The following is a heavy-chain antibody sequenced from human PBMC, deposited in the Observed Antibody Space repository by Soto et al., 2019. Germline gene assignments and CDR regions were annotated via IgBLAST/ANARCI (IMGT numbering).Heavy chain of an antibody. CDR2: ISYDGSNK. V-gene: IGHV3-30*19. CDR3: ARDPAPYSSGPSGGP. CDR1: GFTFSSYG. J-gene: IGHJ5*02. D-gene: IGHD6-19*01. Sequence: PGGSLRLSCAASGFTFSSYGMHWVRQAPGKGLEWVAVISYDGSNKYYADSVKGRFTISRDNSKNTLYLQMNSLRAEDTAVYYCARDPAPYSSGPSGGPWGQGTLVTVSS.